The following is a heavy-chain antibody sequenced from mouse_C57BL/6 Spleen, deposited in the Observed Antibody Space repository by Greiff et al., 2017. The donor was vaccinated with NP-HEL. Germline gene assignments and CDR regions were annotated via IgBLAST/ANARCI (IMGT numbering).Heavy chain of an antibody. Sequence: VQLQQSGPELVKPGASVKISCKASGYAFSSSWMNWVKQRPGKGLEWIGRIYPGDGDTNYNGKFKGKATLTADKSSSTAYMQLSSLTSEDSAVYFCARLGYYYGSSSYAMDYWGQGTSVTVSS. CDR3: ARLGYYYGSSSYAMDY. V-gene: IGHV1-82*01. J-gene: IGHJ4*01. D-gene: IGHD1-1*01. CDR2: IYPGDGDT. CDR1: GYAFSSSW.